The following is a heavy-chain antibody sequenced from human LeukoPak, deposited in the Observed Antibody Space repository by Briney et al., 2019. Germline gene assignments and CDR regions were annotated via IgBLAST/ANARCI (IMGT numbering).Heavy chain of an antibody. Sequence: GGSLRLSCAASGFTFSSYSMNWVRQAPGKGLEWVSSISSSSSYMYYADSVKGRFTISRDNAKNSLYLKLNSLRVEDTAVYYCARPLYDSSGYYYVPPWYYGMDVWGQGATVTVSS. J-gene: IGHJ6*02. V-gene: IGHV3-21*01. CDR1: GFTFSSYS. D-gene: IGHD3-22*01. CDR2: ISSSSSYM. CDR3: ARPLYDSSGYYYVPPWYYGMDV.